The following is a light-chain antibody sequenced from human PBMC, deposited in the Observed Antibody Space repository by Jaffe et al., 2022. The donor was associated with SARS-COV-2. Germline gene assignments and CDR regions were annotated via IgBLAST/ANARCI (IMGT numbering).Light chain of an antibody. J-gene: IGKJ1*01. CDR1: QTISTW. CDR3: QQYNSYTWT. V-gene: IGKV1-5*03. Sequence: DIQMTQSPSALSASIGDRVTITCRASQTISTWLAWYQQKPGKGPKLVIYQASSLESGVPSRFSGSGSGTEFTLTISSLQPDDFATYYCQQYNSYTWTFGQGTKVEIK. CDR2: QAS.